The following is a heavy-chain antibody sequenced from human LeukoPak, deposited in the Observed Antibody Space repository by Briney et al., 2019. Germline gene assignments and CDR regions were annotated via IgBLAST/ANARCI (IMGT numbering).Heavy chain of an antibody. J-gene: IGHJ4*02. V-gene: IGHV1-69*13. D-gene: IGHD3-9*01. CDR3: ARGRGYFDWLSIDY. CDR1: GGTFSIYA. CDR2: IIPIFGTA. Sequence: ASVKVSCKASGGTFSIYAISWVRQAPGQGLEWMGGIIPIFGTANYAQKFQGRVTITADESTSTAYMELSSLRSEDTAVYYCARGRGYFDWLSIDYWGQGTLVTVSS.